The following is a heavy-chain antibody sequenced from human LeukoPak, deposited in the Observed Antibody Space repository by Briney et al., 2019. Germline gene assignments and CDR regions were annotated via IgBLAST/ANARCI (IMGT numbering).Heavy chain of an antibody. J-gene: IGHJ3*02. Sequence: GASVKVSCKASGYTFTGYYTHWVRQAPGQGLEWMGRIIPIFGTANYAQKFQGRVTITTDESTSTAYMELSSLRSEDTAVYYCANRIPGHPAEDAFDIWGQGTMVTVSS. CDR2: IIPIFGTA. CDR3: ANRIPGHPAEDAFDI. CDR1: GYTFTGYY. V-gene: IGHV1-69*05. D-gene: IGHD2-15*01.